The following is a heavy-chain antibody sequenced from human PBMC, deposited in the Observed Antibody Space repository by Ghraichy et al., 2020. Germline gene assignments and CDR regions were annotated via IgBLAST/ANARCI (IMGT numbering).Heavy chain of an antibody. Sequence: GGSLRLSCAASGFTFSSYAMSWVRQAPGKGLEWVSAISGSGGSTYYADSVKGRFTISRDNSKNTLYLQMNSLRAEDTAVYYCAKLEAAVVGATIGPEGHVRWFDPWGQGTLVTVSS. D-gene: IGHD1-26*01. CDR2: ISGSGGST. J-gene: IGHJ5*02. CDR3: AKLEAAVVGATIGPEGHVRWFDP. CDR1: GFTFSSYA. V-gene: IGHV3-23*01.